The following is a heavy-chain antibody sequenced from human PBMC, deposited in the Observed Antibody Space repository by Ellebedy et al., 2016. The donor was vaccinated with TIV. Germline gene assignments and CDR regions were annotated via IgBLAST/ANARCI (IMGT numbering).Heavy chain of an antibody. Sequence: GESLKISCAASGLTFSSYNMNWVRQAPGKGLEWVSKMSSSSSRVYYADSVKGRFTISRDNAKNYLYLQMNSLRAEDTAVYYCARGGGCFGDSCYYADFWGQGTLVTVSS. V-gene: IGHV3-48*04. CDR3: ARGGGCFGDSCYYADF. J-gene: IGHJ4*02. CDR2: MSSSSSRV. D-gene: IGHD2-21*01. CDR1: GLTFSSYN.